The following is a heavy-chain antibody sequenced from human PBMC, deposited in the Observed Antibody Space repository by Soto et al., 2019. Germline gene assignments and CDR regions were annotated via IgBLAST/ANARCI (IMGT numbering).Heavy chain of an antibody. J-gene: IGHJ4*02. V-gene: IGHV4-34*01. Sequence: SETLSLTCAVYGGSFSGYYWSWIRQPPGKGLEWIGEINHSGSTNYNPSLKSRVTISVDTSKNQFSLRLSSVTAADTAVYYCARGSIAARLAHWGLGTLVTVSS. CDR3: ARGSIAARLAH. CDR1: GGSFSGYY. D-gene: IGHD6-6*01. CDR2: INHSGST.